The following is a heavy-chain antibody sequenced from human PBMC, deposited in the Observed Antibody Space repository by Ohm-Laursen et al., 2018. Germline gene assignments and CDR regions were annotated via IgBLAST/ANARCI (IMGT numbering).Heavy chain of an antibody. J-gene: IGHJ4*02. CDR1: GFTFSRCA. CDR2: ISGSGGGT. V-gene: IGHV3-23*01. D-gene: IGHD3-3*01. Sequence: SLRLSCAASGFTFSRCAMTWVRQTPGRGLEWVSDISGSGGGTYYADSVKGRFTISRDNSKNTLFLQMSSLRAEDTAVYYCARDPRTKHPYYDFWSGYSLDGGLDYWGQGTLVTVSS. CDR3: ARDPRTKHPYYDFWSGYSLDGGLDY.